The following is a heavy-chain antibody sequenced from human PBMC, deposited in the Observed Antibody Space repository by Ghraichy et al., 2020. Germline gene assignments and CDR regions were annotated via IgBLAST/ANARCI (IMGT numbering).Heavy chain of an antibody. CDR2: INHSGST. V-gene: IGHV4-34*01. J-gene: IGHJ4*02. Sequence: SETLSLTCAVYGGSFSGYYWSWIRQPPGKGLEWIGEINHSGSTNYNPSLKSRVTISVDTSKNQFSLKLSSVTAADTAVYYCARAIGYGSGSYLSPYDYWGQGTLVTVSS. D-gene: IGHD3-10*01. CDR1: GGSFSGYY. CDR3: ARAIGYGSGSYLSPYDY.